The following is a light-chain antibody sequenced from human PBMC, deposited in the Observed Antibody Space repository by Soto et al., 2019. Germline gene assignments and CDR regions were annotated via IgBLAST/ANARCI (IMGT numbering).Light chain of an antibody. J-gene: IGKJ1*01. V-gene: IGKV3-20*01. CDR2: GAS. Sequence: EVVWTQSPGTVSLSPGERATLSCRASQSVSSSYLAWYQHKRGQAPRLLMYGASSRATGVPDRFSGWGSGTDFTLTISRLEPEDFAVYYCHQYGTSPQTFGQGTK. CDR3: HQYGTSPQT. CDR1: QSVSSSY.